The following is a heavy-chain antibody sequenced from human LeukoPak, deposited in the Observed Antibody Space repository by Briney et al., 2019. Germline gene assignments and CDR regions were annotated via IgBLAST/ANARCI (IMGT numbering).Heavy chain of an antibody. Sequence: SGPTLVNPTQTLTLTCTFSGFSLSSSGVGVGWIRQPPGKALEWLALIYWNDDKHYSPSLNSRLTITKDTSKNQVVLTMTNMDPVDTATYYCAHFYYYDSSGNIANFDSWGLGTLVTVSS. CDR1: GFSLSSSGVG. D-gene: IGHD3-22*01. J-gene: IGHJ4*02. CDR2: IYWNDDK. V-gene: IGHV2-5*01. CDR3: AHFYYYDSSGNIANFDS.